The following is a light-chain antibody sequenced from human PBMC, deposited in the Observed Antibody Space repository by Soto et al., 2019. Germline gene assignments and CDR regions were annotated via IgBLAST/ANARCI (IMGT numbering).Light chain of an antibody. J-gene: IGLJ3*02. CDR3: QSYDSSPR. Sequence: QSVLTQPPSVSGAPGQRVTISCTGSSSNIGAGYDVHWYQQLPGTAPKLLIYGNSNRPSGVPDRFSGSKSGTSASLAITGLQAEDEADYYCQSYDSSPRFGGGTKVTVL. V-gene: IGLV1-40*01. CDR2: GNS. CDR1: SSNIGAGYD.